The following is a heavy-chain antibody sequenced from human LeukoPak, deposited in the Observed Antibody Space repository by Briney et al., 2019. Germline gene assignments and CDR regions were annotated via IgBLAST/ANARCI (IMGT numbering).Heavy chain of an antibody. CDR1: GGSISSSNW. CDR3: ARSAVRGTYYLDY. CDR2: IYHSGST. V-gene: IGHV4-4*02. Sequence: SETLSLTCAVSGGSISSSNWWSWVRPPPGKGLEWIGEIYHSGSTNYNPSLKSRVTISVDKSKNQFSLKLSSVTAADTAVYYCARSAVRGTYYLDYWGQGTLVTVSS. D-gene: IGHD3-10*01. J-gene: IGHJ4*02.